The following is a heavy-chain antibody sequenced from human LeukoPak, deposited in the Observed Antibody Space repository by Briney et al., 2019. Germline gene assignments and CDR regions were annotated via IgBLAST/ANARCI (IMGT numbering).Heavy chain of an antibody. CDR2: SNTNTGNP. D-gene: IGHD2-8*01. CDR1: GYTFTSYG. Sequence: ASVKVSCKASGYTFTSYGISWVRQAPGQGLEWMGWSNTNTGNPTYAHGFTGRFVFSLDTSVSTAYMQISSLKAADTAVYYCARSCTNGVCYDYRGQGTLVTVSS. V-gene: IGHV7-4-1*02. CDR3: ARSCTNGVCYDY. J-gene: IGHJ4*02.